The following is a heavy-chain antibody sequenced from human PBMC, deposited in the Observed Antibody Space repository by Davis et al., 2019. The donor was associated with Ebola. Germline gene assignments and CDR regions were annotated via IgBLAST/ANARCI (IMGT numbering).Heavy chain of an antibody. J-gene: IGHJ4*02. CDR3: ARASDIGVAY. CDR1: FVFFSSGGYS. V-gene: IGHV4-30-4*07. D-gene: IGHD2-2*01. Sequence: MPSETLSLTCGVSFVFFSSGGYSWSWIRQPPGKGLEWIGYFFYSGSSYSNPSLKSRVTMSVDTSKNQFSLKLSSVTAADTAVDYCARASDIGVAYWGQGTLVTVSS. CDR2: FFYSGSS.